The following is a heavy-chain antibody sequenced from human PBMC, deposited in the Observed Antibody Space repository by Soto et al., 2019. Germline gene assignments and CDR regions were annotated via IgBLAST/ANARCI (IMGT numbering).Heavy chain of an antibody. CDR1: GFTFSNAW. CDR2: IKSKTHGGTT. D-gene: IGHD2-21*02. J-gene: IGHJ4*02. V-gene: IGHV3-15*01. CDR3: TTEVLVVTALPYYFDY. Sequence: EVQLVESGGGLVKPGGSLRLSCAASGFTFSNAWMSWVRQAPGKGLEWVGRIKSKTHGGTTDYAAPVKGRFTISRDDSNNTRYQQMNSLKTEDTAVNYCTTEVLVVTALPYYFDYWGQGTLVTVSS.